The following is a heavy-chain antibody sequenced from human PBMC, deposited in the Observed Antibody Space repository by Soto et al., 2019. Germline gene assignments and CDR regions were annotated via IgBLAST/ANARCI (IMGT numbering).Heavy chain of an antibody. CDR3: ARCGSDSRLRGSGVAFDI. D-gene: IGHD4-17*01. Sequence: GESLKISCESSGYIFANYWIGWVRQMPGKGLEWMGIIYPGDSDTRYSPSFQGQVTISADKSISTAYMQWSSLKASDTAMYYCARCGSDSRLRGSGVAFDIWGQGTMVTVAS. J-gene: IGHJ3*02. CDR2: IYPGDSDT. CDR1: GYIFANYW. V-gene: IGHV5-51*01.